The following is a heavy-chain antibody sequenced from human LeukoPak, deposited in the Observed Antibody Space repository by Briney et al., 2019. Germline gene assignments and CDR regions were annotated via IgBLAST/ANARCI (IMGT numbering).Heavy chain of an antibody. CDR3: ARFGELLRSFGP. CDR1: GFTFSSYA. J-gene: IGHJ5*02. CDR2: FTSSGGRT. V-gene: IGHV3-23*01. D-gene: IGHD3-10*01. Sequence: PGGSLRLSCAASGFTFSSYAMSWVRQAPGKGLEWVSSFTSSGGRTYYADSVKGRFTISRDSFKNTLYLQMNSLRAEDTAVYYCARFGELLRSFGPWGQGTLVTVSS.